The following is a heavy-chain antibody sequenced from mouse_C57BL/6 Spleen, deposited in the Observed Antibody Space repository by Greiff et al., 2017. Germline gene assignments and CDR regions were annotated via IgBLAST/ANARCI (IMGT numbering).Heavy chain of an antibody. V-gene: IGHV1-15*01. CDR3: TRHYYGSSRDY. J-gene: IGHJ2*01. D-gene: IGHD1-1*01. CDR2: IDPETGGT. Sequence: VQLQQSGAELVRPGASVTLSCKASGYTFTDYEMHWVKQTPVHGLEWIGAIDPETGGTAYNQKFKGKAILTADKSSSTAYMELRSLTSEDSAVYYCTRHYYGSSRDYWGQGTTLTVSS. CDR1: GYTFTDYE.